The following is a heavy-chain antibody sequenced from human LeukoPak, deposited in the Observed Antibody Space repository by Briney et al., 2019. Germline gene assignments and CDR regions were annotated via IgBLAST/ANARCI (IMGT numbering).Heavy chain of an antibody. Sequence: PSETLSLTCAVYGGSFSGYCWSWIRQPPGKGLEWIGEINHSGSTNYNPSLKSRVAISVDTSKNQFSLKLSSVTAADTAVYYCARGGAPLLRYFDWNAFDIWGQGTMVTVSS. V-gene: IGHV4-34*01. CDR2: INHSGST. J-gene: IGHJ3*02. D-gene: IGHD3-9*01. CDR1: GGSFSGYC. CDR3: ARGGAPLLRYFDWNAFDI.